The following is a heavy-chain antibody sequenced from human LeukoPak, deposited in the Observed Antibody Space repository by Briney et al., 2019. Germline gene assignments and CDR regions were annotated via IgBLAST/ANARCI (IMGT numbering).Heavy chain of an antibody. CDR3: AKTHTLWFGELFPYFDY. CDR2: ISGSGGST. D-gene: IGHD3-10*01. V-gene: IGHV3-23*01. Sequence: PGGSLRLSCAASGFTFSSYAMSWVRQAPGKGLEWVSAISGSGGSTYYADSVKGRFTISRDNSKNTLYLQMNSLRAEDTAVYYCAKTHTLWFGELFPYFDYWGQGTLVTVSS. CDR1: GFTFSSYA. J-gene: IGHJ4*02.